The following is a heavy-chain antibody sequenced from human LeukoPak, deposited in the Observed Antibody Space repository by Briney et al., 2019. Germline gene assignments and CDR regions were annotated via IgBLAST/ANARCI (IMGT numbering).Heavy chain of an antibody. D-gene: IGHD6-13*01. J-gene: IGHJ4*02. Sequence: SETLSLTCTVSGGSISSGGYYWSWIRQHPGKGLEWIGYIYYSGSTNYNPSLKSRVTISVDTSKNQFSLKLSSVTAADTAVYYCARHQSSSWPLDYWGQGTLVTVSS. CDR1: GGSISSGGYY. CDR3: ARHQSSSWPLDY. CDR2: IYYSGST. V-gene: IGHV4-61*08.